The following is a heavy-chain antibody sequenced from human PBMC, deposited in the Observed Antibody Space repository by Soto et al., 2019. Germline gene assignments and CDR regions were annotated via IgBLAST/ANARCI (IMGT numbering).Heavy chain of an antibody. D-gene: IGHD2-2*01. V-gene: IGHV1-69*13. Sequence: SVKVSCKTSGGTFSSYAISWVRQAPGQGLEWMGGIIPIFDTANYAQKFQGRVTITADESTSTAYMELSSLRSEDTAVYYCARHDCISTSCYYYYYYSMDVSGQATTVTVSS. CDR2: IIPIFDTA. CDR1: GGTFSSYA. CDR3: ARHDCISTSCYYYYYYSMDV. J-gene: IGHJ6*02.